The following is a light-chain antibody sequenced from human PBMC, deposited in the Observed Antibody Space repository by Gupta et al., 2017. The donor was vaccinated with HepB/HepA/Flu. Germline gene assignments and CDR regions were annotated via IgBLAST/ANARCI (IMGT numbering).Light chain of an antibody. V-gene: IGLV1-44*01. CDR2: SDN. Sequence: QSALTQPPSASGTPGPRVTFSSSGSRVNIGRRPVKWYQQLPGTAPKLLIYSDNPRPSGVPDRFSGAKSGTSASLAISGLQSEDEADYYCAAWDDSLNAYVFGTGTKVTVL. J-gene: IGLJ1*01. CDR3: AAWDDSLNAYV. CDR1: RVNIGRRP.